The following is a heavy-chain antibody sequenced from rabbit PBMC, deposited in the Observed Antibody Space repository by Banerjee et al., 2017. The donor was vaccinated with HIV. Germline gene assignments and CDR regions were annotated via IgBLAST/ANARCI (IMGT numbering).Heavy chain of an antibody. CDR1: GFSFSSSYW. V-gene: IGHV1S45*01. J-gene: IGHJ4*01. D-gene: IGHD1-1*01. CDR3: AREGASISGYYL. CDR2: IYTGDGNT. Sequence: QEQLEESGGDLVKPEGSLTLTCTASGFSFSSSYWICWVRQAPGKGLEWIACIYTGDGNTYYASWAKGRFTISKTSSTTVTLQMTSLTAADTATYFCAREGASISGYYLWGPGTLVTVS.